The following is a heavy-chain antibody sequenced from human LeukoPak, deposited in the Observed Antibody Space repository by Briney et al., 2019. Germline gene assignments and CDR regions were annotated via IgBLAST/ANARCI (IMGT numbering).Heavy chain of an antibody. Sequence: ASVKVSCKTSGYTFPSFGITWIRQVPGQGLEWMGWITAYNGNTNYAQKFQGRVTMTEDTSTDTAYMELSSLRSEDTAVYYCATWAVVVPGDYYYYGMDVWGQGTTVTVSS. V-gene: IGHV1-18*01. CDR3: ATWAVVVPGDYYYYGMDV. CDR2: ITAYNGNT. J-gene: IGHJ6*02. CDR1: GYTFPSFG. D-gene: IGHD2-2*01.